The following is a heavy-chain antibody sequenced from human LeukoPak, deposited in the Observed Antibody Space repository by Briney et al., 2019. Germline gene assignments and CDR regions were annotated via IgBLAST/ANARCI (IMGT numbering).Heavy chain of an antibody. D-gene: IGHD4-17*01. CDR1: GGSFGGYY. V-gene: IGHV4-34*01. CDR2: INHSGST. J-gene: IGHJ4*02. Sequence: SETLSLTCAVYGGSFGGYYWSWIRQPPGKGLEWIGEINHSGSTNYNPSLKSRVTISVDTSKNQFSLKLSSVTAADTAVYYCARAYGDGFWVFDYWGQGTLVTVSS. CDR3: ARAYGDGFWVFDY.